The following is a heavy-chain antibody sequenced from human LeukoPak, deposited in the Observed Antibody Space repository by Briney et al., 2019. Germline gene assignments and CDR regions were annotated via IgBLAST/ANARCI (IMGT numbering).Heavy chain of an antibody. CDR3: ARLLRIAAAGRYNWFDP. V-gene: IGHV4-38-2*02. CDR1: GYSISSGYY. CDR2: IYHSGST. Sequence: SETLSLTCTVSGYSISSGYYWGWIRQPPGKGLEWIGSIYHSGSTYYNPSLKSRVTISVDTSKNQFSLKLSSVTAADTAVYYCARLLRIAAAGRYNWFDPWGQGTLVTVSS. D-gene: IGHD6-13*01. J-gene: IGHJ5*02.